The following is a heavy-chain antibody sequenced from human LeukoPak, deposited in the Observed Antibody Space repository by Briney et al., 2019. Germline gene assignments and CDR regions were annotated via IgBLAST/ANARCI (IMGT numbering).Heavy chain of an antibody. Sequence: TGGSLRLSCSSSGVTFGEYAISWVRQAPGKGLEWVGFIRSNTYGGTTEYAASLKGRLTISRDDSKSVAYLQMNSLKTEDTAVYYCTRAPRYCSSTSCSPPVDSWGQGALVTVSS. CDR2: IRSNTYGGTT. D-gene: IGHD2-2*01. V-gene: IGHV3-49*04. CDR1: GVTFGEYA. CDR3: TRAPRYCSSTSCSPPVDS. J-gene: IGHJ4*02.